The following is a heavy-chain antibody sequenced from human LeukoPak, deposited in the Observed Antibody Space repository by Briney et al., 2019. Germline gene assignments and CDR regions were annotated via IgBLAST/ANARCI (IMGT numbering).Heavy chain of an antibody. V-gene: IGHV3-30*18. CDR2: ISYDGSNK. CDR1: GFTFSSYG. J-gene: IGHJ6*03. Sequence: GGSLRLSCAASGFTFSSYGMHWVRQAPGKGLEWVAVISYDGSNKYYADSVKGRFTNSRDNSQNTVSLQVNNLRTEDTALYYCAKTSLSDASGHYYYMDVWGKGTTVTVSS. D-gene: IGHD3-3*01. CDR3: AKTSLSDASGHYYYMDV.